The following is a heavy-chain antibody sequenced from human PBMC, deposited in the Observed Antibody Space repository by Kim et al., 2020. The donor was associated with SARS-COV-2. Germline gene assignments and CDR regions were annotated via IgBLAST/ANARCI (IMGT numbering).Heavy chain of an antibody. V-gene: IGHV1-18*04. CDR2: ISAYNGNT. J-gene: IGHJ4*02. CDR1: GYTFTSYG. D-gene: IGHD4-17*01. CDR3: ARATKRYGDPPPDY. Sequence: ASVKVSCKASGYTFTSYGISWVRQAPGQGLEWMGWISAYNGNTNYAQKLQGRVTMTTDTSTSTAYMELRSLRSDDTAVYYCARATKRYGDPPPDYWGQGTLVTVSS.